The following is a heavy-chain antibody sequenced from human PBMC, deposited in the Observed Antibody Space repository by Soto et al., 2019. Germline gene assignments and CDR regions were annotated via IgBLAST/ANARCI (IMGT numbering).Heavy chain of an antibody. CDR3: AVGIAALPLGY. V-gene: IGHV4-39*01. J-gene: IGHJ4*02. Sequence: SETLSLTCTVSGGSISTSSHYWGWIRQPPGKGLEWIGTIYSSGSTYYNPSLKSRVTISVETSKNKFSMKLSSVTAAETAGFYCAVGIAALPLGYWGRGTLVTVSS. CDR1: GGSISTSSHY. CDR2: IYSSGST. D-gene: IGHD6-6*01.